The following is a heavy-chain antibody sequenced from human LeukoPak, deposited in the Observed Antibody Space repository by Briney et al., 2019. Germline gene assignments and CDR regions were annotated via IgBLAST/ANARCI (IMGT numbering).Heavy chain of an antibody. CDR1: GGTFSSYA. Sequence: ASVKVSCKASGGTFSSYAISWVRQAPGQGLEWMGWISAYNGNTNYAQKLQGRVTMTTDTSTSTAYMELRSLRSDDTAVYYCARDRYSGYDWVYYYYYYGMDVWGQGTTVTVSS. CDR3: ARDRYSGYDWVYYYYYYGMDV. J-gene: IGHJ6*02. CDR2: ISAYNGNT. D-gene: IGHD5-12*01. V-gene: IGHV1-18*01.